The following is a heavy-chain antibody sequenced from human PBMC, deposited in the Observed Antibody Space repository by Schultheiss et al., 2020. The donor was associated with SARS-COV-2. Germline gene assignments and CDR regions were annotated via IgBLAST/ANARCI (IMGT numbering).Heavy chain of an antibody. CDR1: GGSISSYY. CDR3: ASLENSSGWQTFDY. V-gene: IGHV4-59*01. CDR2: IYYSGST. D-gene: IGHD6-19*01. Sequence: SETLSLTCTVSGGSISSYYWSWIRQPPGKGLEWIGYIYYSGSTNYNPSLKSRVTISVDTSKNQFSLKLSSVTAAYTAVYYCASLENSSGWQTFDYWGQGTLVTVSS. J-gene: IGHJ4*02.